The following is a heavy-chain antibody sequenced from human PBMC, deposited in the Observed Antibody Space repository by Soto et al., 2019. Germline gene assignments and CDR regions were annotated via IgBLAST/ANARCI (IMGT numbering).Heavy chain of an antibody. V-gene: IGHV3-23*01. CDR1: GFTFSTYA. Sequence: EVQLLESGGGLVQPGGSLRLSCAASGFTFSTYAMNWVRQAPGKGLEWVSGISGSGDSTYYADSVEGRFTVSRDNSENTLYMQMNRLRAEDTAVFYCAQERSSGWSFDYWGQGTLVTVSS. J-gene: IGHJ4*02. D-gene: IGHD6-19*01. CDR3: AQERSSGWSFDY. CDR2: ISGSGDST.